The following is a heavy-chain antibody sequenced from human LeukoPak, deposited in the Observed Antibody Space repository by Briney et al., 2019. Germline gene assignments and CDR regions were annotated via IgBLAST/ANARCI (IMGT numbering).Heavy chain of an antibody. CDR3: ARDSCSSTSCRRKFDN. CDR1: GGSITSSNYF. D-gene: IGHD2-2*01. CDR2: IYYSGST. Sequence: SETLFLTCTVSGGSITSSNYFWGWIRQSPGKGLEWLGSIYYSGSTYYNPSLKSRVTISVETSKIQFSLKLSSVTAADSAVYYCARDSCSSTSCRRKFDNWGQGTLVTVSS. J-gene: IGHJ4*02. V-gene: IGHV4-39*07.